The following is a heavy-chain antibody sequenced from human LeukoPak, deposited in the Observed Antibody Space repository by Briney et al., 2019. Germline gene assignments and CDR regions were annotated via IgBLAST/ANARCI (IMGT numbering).Heavy chain of an antibody. CDR3: ARKDDILTGYYFFDY. D-gene: IGHD3-9*01. CDR1: GFTFSIYW. CDR2: IKQDGSEK. V-gene: IGHV3-7*01. Sequence: GRSLRLSCAASGFTFSIYWMSWVRQPPGKGLEWVANIKQDGSEKYYVDSVKGRFTISRDNAKNSLYLQMNSLRAEDTAVYYCARKDDILTGYYFFDYWGQGTLVTVSS. J-gene: IGHJ4*02.